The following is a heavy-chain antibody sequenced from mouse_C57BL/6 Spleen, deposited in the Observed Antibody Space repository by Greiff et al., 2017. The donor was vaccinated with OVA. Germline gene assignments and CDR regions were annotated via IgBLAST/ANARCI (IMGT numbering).Heavy chain of an antibody. CDR3: ARDDGYGYYAMDY. V-gene: IGHV5-17*01. CDR1: GFTFSDYG. Sequence: EVQVVESGGGLVKPGGSLKLSCAASGFTFSDYGMHWVRQAPEKGLEWVAYISSGSSTIYYADTVKGRFTISRDNAKNTLFLQMTSLRSEDTAMYYCARDDGYGYYAMDYWGQGTSVTVSS. D-gene: IGHD2-3*01. CDR2: ISSGSSTI. J-gene: IGHJ4*01.